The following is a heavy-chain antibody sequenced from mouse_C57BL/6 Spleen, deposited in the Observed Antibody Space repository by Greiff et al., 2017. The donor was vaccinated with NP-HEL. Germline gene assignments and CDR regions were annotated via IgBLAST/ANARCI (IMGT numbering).Heavy chain of an antibody. CDR3: TRIFTGAPLRYFDV. V-gene: IGHV14-1*01. D-gene: IGHD3-1*01. CDR2: IDPEDGDT. CDR1: GFNIKDYY. Sequence: EVQLQQSGAELVRPGASVKLSCTASGFNIKDYYMHWVKQRPEQGLEWIGRIDPEDGDTDYAPKFQGKATMTADTSSNTAYLQLSSLPSEDTAVYYCTRIFTGAPLRYFDVWGTGTTVTVSS. J-gene: IGHJ1*03.